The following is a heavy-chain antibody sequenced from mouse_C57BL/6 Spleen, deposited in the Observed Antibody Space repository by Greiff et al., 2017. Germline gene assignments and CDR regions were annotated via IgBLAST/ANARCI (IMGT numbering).Heavy chain of an antibody. J-gene: IGHJ3*01. CDR1: GYTFTSYW. V-gene: IGHV1-61*01. CDR2: IYPSDSET. D-gene: IGHD2-4*01. Sequence: QVQLKQPGAELVRPGSSVKLSCKASGYTFTSYWMDWVKQRPGQGLEWIGNIYPSDSETHYNQKFKDKATLTVDKSSSTAYMQLSSLTSEDSAVYYCAIYDYPFAYWGQGTLVTVSA. CDR3: AIYDYPFAY.